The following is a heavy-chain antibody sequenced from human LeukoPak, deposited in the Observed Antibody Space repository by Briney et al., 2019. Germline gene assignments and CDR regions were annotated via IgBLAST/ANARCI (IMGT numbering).Heavy chain of an antibody. Sequence: GSLRLSCAASGFTFSDNWMHWVRPAPGKGLVWVARTSSDGNTISYADSVKGRFTISRDTAKNTLYLQMNSPSADDTAVYYCARDPLAWETPPDYWGQGTLVTVSS. CDR1: GFTFSDNW. CDR2: TSSDGNTI. V-gene: IGHV3-74*01. J-gene: IGHJ4*02. CDR3: ARDPLAWETPPDY. D-gene: IGHD1-26*01.